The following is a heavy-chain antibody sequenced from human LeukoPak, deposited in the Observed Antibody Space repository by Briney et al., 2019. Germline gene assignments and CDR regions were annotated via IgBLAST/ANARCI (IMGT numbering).Heavy chain of an antibody. V-gene: IGHV4-31*03. CDR1: GGSISSGGYY. D-gene: IGHD4-23*01. CDR3: ARACGGNPLWFDY. CDR2: IYYSGCT. Sequence: SQTLSLTCTVSGGSISSGGYYWSWIRQHPGKGLEWIGYIYYSGCTYFNPSLKSRVTISVDTSKNQFSLKLSSVTAADTAVYYCARACGGNPLWFDYWGQGTLVTVSS. J-gene: IGHJ4*02.